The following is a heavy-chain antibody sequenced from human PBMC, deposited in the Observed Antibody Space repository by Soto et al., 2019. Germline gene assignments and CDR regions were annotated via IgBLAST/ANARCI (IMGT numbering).Heavy chain of an antibody. J-gene: IGHJ4*02. D-gene: IGHD3-3*01. Sequence: PSETLSLTCAVSSGSISSSNWWSWVRQPPGKGLEWIGEIYHSGSTNYNPSLKSRVTISVDKSKNQFSLKLSSVTAADTAVYYCARGRYDFWRGYYYYWGQGTLVTVSS. CDR1: SGSISSSNW. V-gene: IGHV4-4*02. CDR3: ARGRYDFWRGYYYY. CDR2: IYHSGST.